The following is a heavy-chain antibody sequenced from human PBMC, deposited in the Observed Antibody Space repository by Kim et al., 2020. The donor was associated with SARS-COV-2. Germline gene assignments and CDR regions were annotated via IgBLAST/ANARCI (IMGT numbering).Heavy chain of an antibody. CDR2: ITHAGSEK. D-gene: IGHD1-26*01. V-gene: IGHV3-7*01. CDR3: ARLFRLRLLTLVY. J-gene: IGHJ4*02. CDR1: GFTFSSYW. Sequence: WGSLRLSCAVSGFTFSSYWMSWVRQAPGPLLECFSNITHAGSEKYYVDSVKGRFTISRDNAHNSLYLQMNPLRADSPAVSSFARLFRLRLLTLVYLGQ.